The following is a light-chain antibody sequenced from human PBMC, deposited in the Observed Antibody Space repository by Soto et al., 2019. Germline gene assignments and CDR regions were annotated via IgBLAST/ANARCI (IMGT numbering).Light chain of an antibody. J-gene: IGLJ3*02. CDR2: SNV. CDR3: QSYDNSLSGSGV. V-gene: IGLV1-44*01. Sequence: QSALTQPPSASGTPGQRFTISCSGSTSNIGRNSVYWYQQLPGTAPKVLIYSNVHRPSGVPDRFSASRSGASASLAITGLQAEDEADYYCQSYDNSLSGSGVFGGGTKLTVL. CDR1: TSNIGRNS.